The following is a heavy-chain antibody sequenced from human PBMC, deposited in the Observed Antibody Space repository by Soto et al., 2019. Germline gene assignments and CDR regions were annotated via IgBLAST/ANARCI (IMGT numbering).Heavy chain of an antibody. CDR1: GFTVSSHY. CDR3: ARRYYGGNSQAFDI. CDR2: IYREGST. V-gene: IGHV3-66*01. J-gene: IGHJ3*02. D-gene: IGHD4-17*01. Sequence: EVPLVGSGGGLVQPGGSLRLSCAASGFTVSSHYMSWVRQAPGKGLEWVSVIYREGSTYYADSVKGRFTISRDNSKNTLFLQMNSLRAEDTAKYYCARRYYGGNSQAFDIWSQGTMVTVTS.